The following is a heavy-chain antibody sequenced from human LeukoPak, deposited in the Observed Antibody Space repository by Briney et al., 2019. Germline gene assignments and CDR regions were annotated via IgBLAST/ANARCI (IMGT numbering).Heavy chain of an antibody. D-gene: IGHD2-21*02. CDR1: GFTFSSHE. J-gene: IGHJ4*02. V-gene: IGHV3-48*03. CDR3: ARAVTVVTRGGLVFDY. Sequence: GGSLRLSCAASGFTFSSHEMNWVRQAPGKGLEWVSYISSSGRTIYYADSVKGRFTISRDNAKNSLYLQMNSLRDEDTSVYYCARAVTVVTRGGLVFDYWGQGTLVTVSS. CDR2: ISSSGRTI.